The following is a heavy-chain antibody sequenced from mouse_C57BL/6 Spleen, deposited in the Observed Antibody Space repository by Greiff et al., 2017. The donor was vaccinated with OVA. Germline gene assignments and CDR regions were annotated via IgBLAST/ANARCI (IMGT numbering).Heavy chain of an antibody. CDR1: GFSLTSYG. CDR3: AKNYYYGSSPDWYFDV. Sequence: VQLVESGPGLVQPSQSLSITCTVSGFSLTSYGVHWVRQPPGKGLEWLGVIWSGGSTDYNAAFISRLSISKDNSKSQVFFKMNSLQADDTAIYYCAKNYYYGSSPDWYFDVWGTGTTVTVSS. J-gene: IGHJ1*03. V-gene: IGHV2-4*01. D-gene: IGHD1-1*01. CDR2: IWSGGST.